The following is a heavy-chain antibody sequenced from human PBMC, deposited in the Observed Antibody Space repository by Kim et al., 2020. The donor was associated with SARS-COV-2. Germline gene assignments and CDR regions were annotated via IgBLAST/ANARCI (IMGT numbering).Heavy chain of an antibody. Sequence: SETLSLTCTVSGGTISSGGYYWSWIRQHPGKGLEWIGYIYYSGSTYYNPSLKSRVTRSVDTSKNQFSLKLSSVTAADMAVYYCAGDHVLRYFDVPSAFDIWGQGTMATVSS. V-gene: IGHV4-31*03. CDR3: AGDHVLRYFDVPSAFDI. J-gene: IGHJ3*02. CDR1: GGTISSGGYY. D-gene: IGHD3-9*01. CDR2: IYYSGST.